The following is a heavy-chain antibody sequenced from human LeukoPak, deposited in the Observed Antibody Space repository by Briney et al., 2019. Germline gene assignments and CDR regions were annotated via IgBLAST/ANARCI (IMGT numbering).Heavy chain of an antibody. V-gene: IGHV3-30*02. Sequence: PGGSLRLSCAASGFTFSSYGMHWVRQAPGKGLEWVAFIRYDGSNKYYADSVKGRFTISRDNSKNTLYLQMNSLRAEDTAVYYCAKDHHRWSLIVGAPIDYWGQGTLVTVSS. D-gene: IGHD1-26*01. CDR3: AKDHHRWSLIVGAPIDY. CDR1: GFTFSSYG. J-gene: IGHJ4*02. CDR2: IRYDGSNK.